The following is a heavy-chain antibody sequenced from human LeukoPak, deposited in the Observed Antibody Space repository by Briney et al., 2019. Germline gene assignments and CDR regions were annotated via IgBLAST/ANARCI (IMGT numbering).Heavy chain of an antibody. CDR2: ISGDGGST. J-gene: IGHJ4*02. Sequence: GGSLRLSCAASGFTFDDYAMHSGRQAPGKGLEWVSLISGDGGSTYYADSVKGRFTISRDNSKNSLYLQMNSLRTEDTALYYCAKDRRDGLLVLAFWGQGTLVTVSS. V-gene: IGHV3-43*02. CDR1: GFTFDDYA. D-gene: IGHD5-24*01. CDR3: AKDRRDGLLVLAF.